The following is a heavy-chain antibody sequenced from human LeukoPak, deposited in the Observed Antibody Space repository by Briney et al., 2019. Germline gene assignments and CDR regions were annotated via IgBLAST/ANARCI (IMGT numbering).Heavy chain of an antibody. CDR2: IIPIFGTA. CDR3: ARCSDWSDWFDP. CDR1: GGTFSSYA. J-gene: IGHJ5*02. D-gene: IGHD2-15*01. V-gene: IGHV1-69*05. Sequence: GASVKVSCKASGGTFSSYAISWLRQAPGQGLEWMGGIIPIFGTANYAQKFQGRVTITTDESTSTAYMELSSLRSEDTAVYYCARCSDWSDWFDPWGQRTLVTVSS.